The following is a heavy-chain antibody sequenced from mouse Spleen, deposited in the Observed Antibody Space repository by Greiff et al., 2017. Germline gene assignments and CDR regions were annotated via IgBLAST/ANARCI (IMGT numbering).Heavy chain of an antibody. V-gene: IGHV1-18*01. CDR3: ARKTARATDYFDY. D-gene: IGHD3-2*01. CDR2: INPNNGGT. CDR1: GYTFTDYN. Sequence: VQLQQSGPELVKPGASVKIPCKASGYTFTDYNMDWVKQSHGKSLEWIGDINPNNGGTIYNQKFKGKATLTVDKSSSTAYMELRSLTSEDTAVYYCARKTARATDYFDYWGQGTTLTVSS. J-gene: IGHJ2*01.